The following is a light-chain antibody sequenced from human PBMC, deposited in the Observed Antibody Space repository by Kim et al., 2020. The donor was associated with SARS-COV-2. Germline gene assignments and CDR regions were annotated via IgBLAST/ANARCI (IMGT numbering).Light chain of an antibody. CDR1: QGIGND. CDR3: LQDGNSPLT. V-gene: IGKV1-6*01. J-gene: IGKJ4*01. CDR2: AAS. Sequence: LHMTHSPSSLSASVGDRVIISCRASQGIGNDLGWYQQKPGKAPKLLIYAASTFQTGVPSRFSGSGSGTDFTLTISSLQPEDFATYYCLQDGNSPLTFGRGTQVDIK.